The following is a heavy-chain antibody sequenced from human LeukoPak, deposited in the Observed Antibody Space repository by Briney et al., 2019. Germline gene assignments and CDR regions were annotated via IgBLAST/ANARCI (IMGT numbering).Heavy chain of an antibody. Sequence: GGSLRLSCAASGFTFTAYAMSWFRQTPEKGLEWVANIHDDGIVTHYVDSVKGRFTISRDNARNSVNLQLNSLRVEDTALYYCARGRGWVDHWGQGTLVTVSS. CDR3: ARGRGWVDH. J-gene: IGHJ4*02. CDR1: GFTFTAYA. CDR2: IHDDGIVT. V-gene: IGHV3-7*01. D-gene: IGHD3-16*01.